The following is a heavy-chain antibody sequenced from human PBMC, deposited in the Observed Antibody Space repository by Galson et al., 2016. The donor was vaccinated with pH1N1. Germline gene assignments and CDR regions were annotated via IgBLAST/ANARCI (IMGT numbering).Heavy chain of an antibody. CDR1: GFTFSDYW. Sequence: SLRLSCAASGFTFSDYWMQWVRQAPGKGLEWVANIRQDGGVKYFVDSVKGRFTVSRDNAKNSLLLQMNSLRAEDTAVYYCARAIAAAGSLWGQGTMVTVSS. CDR3: ARAIAAAGSL. CDR2: IRQDGGVK. V-gene: IGHV3-7*04. D-gene: IGHD6-13*01. J-gene: IGHJ4*02.